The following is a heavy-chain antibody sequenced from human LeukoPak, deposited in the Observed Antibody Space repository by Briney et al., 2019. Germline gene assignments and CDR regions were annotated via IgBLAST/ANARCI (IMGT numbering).Heavy chain of an antibody. CDR3: ARGTRRLRFLEWFAPWYSDY. D-gene: IGHD3-3*01. CDR1: GGSISSSSYY. Sequence: KPSETLSLTCTVSGGSISSSSYYWGWIRQPPGKGLEWIGCIYYSGSTYYTPSLKSRVTISVDPSKNQFSLKLSSVTAADTAVYYCARGTRRLRFLEWFAPWYSDYWGQGTLVTVSS. CDR2: IYYSGST. J-gene: IGHJ4*02. V-gene: IGHV4-39*07.